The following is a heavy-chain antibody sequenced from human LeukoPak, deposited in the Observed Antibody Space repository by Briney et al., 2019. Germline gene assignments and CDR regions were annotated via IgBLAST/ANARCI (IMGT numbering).Heavy chain of an antibody. Sequence: SETLSLTCTVSGGSISGNYWSWIRQPPGKGLEYIGYLYNSGSTNYNPSLKSRVTISADKSKNQLFLKLNSVTAADTAVYYCAREVRGAKLWHFDLWGRGTLVTVSS. V-gene: IGHV4-59*01. CDR2: LYNSGST. CDR3: AREVRGAKLWHFDL. CDR1: GGSISGNY. J-gene: IGHJ2*01. D-gene: IGHD3-10*01.